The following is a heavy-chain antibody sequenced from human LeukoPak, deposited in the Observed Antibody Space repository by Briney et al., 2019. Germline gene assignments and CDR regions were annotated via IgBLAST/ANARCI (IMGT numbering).Heavy chain of an antibody. CDR3: ARRKSSWYGDYFDY. J-gene: IGHJ4*02. V-gene: IGHV3-21*01. CDR1: GFTFSSYS. D-gene: IGHD6-13*01. Sequence: GGSLRLSCAASGFTFSSYSMNWVRQAPGKGLEWVSSISSSSSYIYYADSVKGRFTISRDNAKNSLYLQMTSLRAEDTAVYYCARRKSSWYGDYFDYWGQGTLVTVSS. CDR2: ISSSSSYI.